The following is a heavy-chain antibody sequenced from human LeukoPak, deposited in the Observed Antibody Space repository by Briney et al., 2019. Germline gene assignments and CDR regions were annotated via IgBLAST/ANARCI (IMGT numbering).Heavy chain of an antibody. V-gene: IGHV3-66*01. D-gene: IGHD4/OR15-4a*01. CDR3: ARDVLAGGEYFDY. CDR2: LYSGGST. CDR1: GFTVSSNY. Sequence: GGSLRLSCAASGFTVSSNYMSWIRQAPGKGLEWVSVLYSGGSTSYADSVKGRFTISRDNSRNTLYLQMNSLRAEDTALYYCARDVLAGGEYFDYWGQGTLVTVSS. J-gene: IGHJ4*02.